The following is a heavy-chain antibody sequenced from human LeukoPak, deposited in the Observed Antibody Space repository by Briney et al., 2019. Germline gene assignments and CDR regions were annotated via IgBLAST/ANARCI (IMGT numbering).Heavy chain of an antibody. D-gene: IGHD3-22*01. J-gene: IGHJ4*02. Sequence: GGTLRLSCAASGFTFSSYAMSWVRQALGKGLEWVSAISGSGGSTYYADSVKGRFTISRDNSKNTLYLQMNSLRAEDTAVYYCAKSYYDSSGYRPLWGQGTLVTVSS. CDR2: ISGSGGST. V-gene: IGHV3-23*01. CDR1: GFTFSSYA. CDR3: AKSYYDSSGYRPL.